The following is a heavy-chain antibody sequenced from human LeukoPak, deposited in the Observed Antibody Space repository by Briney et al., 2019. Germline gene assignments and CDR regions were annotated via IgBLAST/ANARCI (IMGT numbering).Heavy chain of an antibody. Sequence: GASVKVSCKASGYTFTSYGISWVRQAPGQGREWMGWISAYNGNTNYAQKLQGRVTMTTDTSTSTAYMERRSLRSDDTAVYYCARDPRPDYYGSGSYYQTDYWGQGTLVTVSS. CDR1: GYTFTSYG. J-gene: IGHJ4*02. V-gene: IGHV1-18*01. D-gene: IGHD3-10*01. CDR3: ARDPRPDYYGSGSYYQTDY. CDR2: ISAYNGNT.